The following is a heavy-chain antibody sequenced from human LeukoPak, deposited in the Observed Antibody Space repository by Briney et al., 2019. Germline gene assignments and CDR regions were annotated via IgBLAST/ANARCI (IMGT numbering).Heavy chain of an antibody. CDR1: GFTFRSYA. CDR3: AKDGGDSSGYLYYYYYMDV. V-gene: IGHV3-23*01. D-gene: IGHD3-22*01. CDR2: ISGSGT. J-gene: IGHJ6*03. Sequence: GGSLRLSCATSGFTFRSYAMIWVRQAPERGLQWVSGISGSGTYYADFAKGRFTISRDNSKNTLYLQMNSLRAEDTAVYYCAKDGGDSSGYLYYYYYMDVWGKGTTVTVSS.